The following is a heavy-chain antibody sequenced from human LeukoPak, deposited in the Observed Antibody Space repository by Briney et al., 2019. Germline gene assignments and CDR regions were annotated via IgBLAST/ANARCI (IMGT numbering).Heavy chain of an antibody. Sequence: GGSLRLSCAAPGFTFSSYGMHWVRQAPGKGLEWVAVISYDGSNKYYADSVKGRFTISRDNSKNTLYLQMNSLRAEDTAVYYCAKGGSSSCCYYYYMDVWGKGTTVTVSS. CDR2: ISYDGSNK. D-gene: IGHD6-13*01. V-gene: IGHV3-30*18. J-gene: IGHJ6*03. CDR1: GFTFSSYG. CDR3: AKGGSSSCCYYYYMDV.